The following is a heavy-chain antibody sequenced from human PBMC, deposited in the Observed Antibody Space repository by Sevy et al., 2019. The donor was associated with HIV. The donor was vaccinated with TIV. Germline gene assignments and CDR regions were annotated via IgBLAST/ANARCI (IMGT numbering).Heavy chain of an antibody. CDR3: ARVTAVADLYFDY. V-gene: IGHV3-72*01. D-gene: IGHD6-19*01. Sequence: GGSLRLSCATSGFTFSDYYMDWVRQAPGKGLEWVGRIRNKPNIYTTEYAASGKGGLKISRDDSKNSLYLQMNSLKTEDTAVYYCARVTAVADLYFDYWGQGTLVTVSS. CDR2: IRNKPNIYTT. J-gene: IGHJ4*02. CDR1: GFTFSDYY.